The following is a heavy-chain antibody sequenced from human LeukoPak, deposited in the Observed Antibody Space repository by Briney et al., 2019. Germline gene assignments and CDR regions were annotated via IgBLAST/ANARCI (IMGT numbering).Heavy chain of an antibody. CDR3: ARDTTVEYFDY. V-gene: IGHV3-30-3*01. D-gene: IGHD4-23*01. J-gene: IGHJ4*02. CDR2: ISYDGSNK. Sequence: PGGSLRLSCAASGFTFSSYAMHWVRQAPGKGLEWVAVISYDGSNKYYADSVKGRFTISRDNSKNTLYLQMNSLRAEDTAVYYCARDTTVEYFDYWGQGTLVTVSS. CDR1: GFTFSSYA.